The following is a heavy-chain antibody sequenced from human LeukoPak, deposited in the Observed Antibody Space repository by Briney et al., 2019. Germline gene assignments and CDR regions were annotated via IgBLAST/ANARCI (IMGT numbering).Heavy chain of an antibody. V-gene: IGHV1-69*13. CDR2: IIPIFGTA. CDR1: GGTFSSYA. CDR3: ARDYNDYVWGSYKSAFDI. J-gene: IGHJ3*02. D-gene: IGHD3-16*01. Sequence: GASVKVSCKASGGTFSSYAISWVRQAPGQGLEWMGGIIPIFGTANYAQKFQGRVTITADESTSTAYMELSSLRSEDTAVYYCARDYNDYVWGSYKSAFDIWGQGTMVTVSS.